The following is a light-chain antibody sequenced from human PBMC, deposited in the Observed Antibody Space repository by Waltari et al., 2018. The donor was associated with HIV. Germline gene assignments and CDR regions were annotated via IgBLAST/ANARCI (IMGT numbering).Light chain of an antibody. V-gene: IGLV1-44*01. CDR1: SSNIATKT. CDR3: ATWDDSLNGPV. CDR2: GTN. Sequence: QSVLTQPPSASGAPGQRVTISCSGSSSNIATKTVNWYQQFPGTAPQLLIFGTNQRPSGGPDRFSGSKSGTSASLAISGLLSEDEADYYCATWDDSLNGPVFGGGTKLTVL. J-gene: IGLJ2*01.